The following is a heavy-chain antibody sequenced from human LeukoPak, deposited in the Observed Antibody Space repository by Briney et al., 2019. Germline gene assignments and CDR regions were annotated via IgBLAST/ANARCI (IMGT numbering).Heavy chain of an antibody. CDR3: ARGASY. Sequence: GGSLRLSCAVSGFTFSSYWMNWVRQAPGKGPEWVANIKPDGSEKFYVDSVKGRFTVSRDNAKNLLYLQMNSLRAEDTALYYYARGASYWGQGTLVTVSS. J-gene: IGHJ4*02. V-gene: IGHV3-7*04. CDR2: IKPDGSEK. CDR1: GFTFSSYW.